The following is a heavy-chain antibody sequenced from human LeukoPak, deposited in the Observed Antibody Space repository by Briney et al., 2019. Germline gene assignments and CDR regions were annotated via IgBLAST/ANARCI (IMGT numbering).Heavy chain of an antibody. D-gene: IGHD3-22*01. CDR3: ARRYYYDSSGYYYVY. V-gene: IGHV1-69*13. J-gene: IGHJ4*02. CDR1: GGTFSSYA. CDR2: IIPIFGTS. Sequence: SVKVSCKASGGTFSSYAISWVRQAPGQGLEWMGGIIPIFGTSNYAQEFQGRVTITADESTITAYMELSSLRSEDTAVYYCARRYYYDSSGYYYVYWGQGTLVTVSS.